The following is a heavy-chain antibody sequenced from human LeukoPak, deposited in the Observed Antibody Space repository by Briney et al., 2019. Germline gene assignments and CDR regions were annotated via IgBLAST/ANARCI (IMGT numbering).Heavy chain of an antibody. CDR1: GGSFSGYY. CDR3: ARGAFWSGHNWFDP. J-gene: IGHJ5*02. Sequence: SETLSLTCAVYGGSFSGYYWSWIRQPPGKGLEWIGEINHSGSTNYNPSLKSRVTISVDTSKNQFSLKLSSVTAADTAVYYRARGAFWSGHNWFDPWGQGTLVTVSS. D-gene: IGHD3-3*01. V-gene: IGHV4-34*01. CDR2: INHSGST.